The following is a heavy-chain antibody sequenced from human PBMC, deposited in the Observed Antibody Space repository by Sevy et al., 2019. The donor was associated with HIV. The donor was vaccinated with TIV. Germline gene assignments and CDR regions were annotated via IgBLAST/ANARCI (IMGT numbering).Heavy chain of an antibody. Sequence: SQTLSLTCTVSNGSISDYYWSWIRQPPGKGLEWIGYIYYTGSTNYNPSLKSRVTISIDTSKSQFSLKLSSVTAADTAVYFCARREDKWFDPWGQGTLVTVSS. V-gene: IGHV4-59*01. J-gene: IGHJ5*02. D-gene: IGHD1-26*01. CDR1: NGSISDYY. CDR2: IYYTGST. CDR3: ARREDKWFDP.